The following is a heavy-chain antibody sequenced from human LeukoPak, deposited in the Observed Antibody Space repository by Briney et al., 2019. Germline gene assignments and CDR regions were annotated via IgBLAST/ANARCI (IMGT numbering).Heavy chain of an antibody. CDR3: ARVPITMIVHDY. CDR2: INDSGHA. V-gene: IGHV4-34*01. J-gene: IGHJ4*02. CDR1: GASFRAYY. D-gene: IGHD3-22*01. Sequence: PSETLSLTCAVYGASFRAYYWSWIRQAPGRGLEWIGEINDSGHARYNASLKSRVTMSVDTSKNQFSLKLKSVTAADTAVYYCARVPITMIVHDYWGQGTLVTVSS.